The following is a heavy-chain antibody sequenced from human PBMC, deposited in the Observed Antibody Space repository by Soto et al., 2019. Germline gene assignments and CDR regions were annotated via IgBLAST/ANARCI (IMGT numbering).Heavy chain of an antibody. V-gene: IGHV3-23*01. J-gene: IGHJ1*01. CDR1: GFTFSSYA. D-gene: IGHD2-2*01. Sequence: GGSLRLSCSASGFTFSSYAMSWVRQAPGKGLEWVSAISGRGDSSYYADSVKGRFTISRDNSKNTLYLQMNSLRAEDTAVYYCANAYCSSTSCRAEYFQHWGQGTLVTVSS. CDR3: ANAYCSSTSCRAEYFQH. CDR2: ISGRGDSS.